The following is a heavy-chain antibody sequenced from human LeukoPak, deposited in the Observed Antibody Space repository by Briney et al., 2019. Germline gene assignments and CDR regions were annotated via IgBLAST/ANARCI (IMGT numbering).Heavy chain of an antibody. V-gene: IGHV1-2*02. Sequence: GASVKVSCKASGYTFTTYYMHWVRQAPGQGLEWMGWINPNSGGTNYAQKFQGRVTMTRDTSNSTAYMELSRLRSDDTAVYYCARGGVKTYGDYSLGPYWGQGTLVTVSS. CDR2: INPNSGGT. CDR3: ARGGVKTYGDYSLGPY. CDR1: GYTFTTYY. J-gene: IGHJ4*02. D-gene: IGHD4-17*01.